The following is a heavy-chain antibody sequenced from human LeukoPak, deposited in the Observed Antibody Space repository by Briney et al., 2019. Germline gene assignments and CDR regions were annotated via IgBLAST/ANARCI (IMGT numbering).Heavy chain of an antibody. Sequence: SETLSLTCSVSGDSISGYFWSWIRQPPGKGLEWIGYIYSSGSTNYNPSLKSRVTISVDTSKNQFSLKLSSVTAADTAVYYCARHLIAAAGYDYYYYYYMDVWGKGTTVTVSS. D-gene: IGHD6-13*01. V-gene: IGHV4-4*09. CDR2: IYSSGST. J-gene: IGHJ6*03. CDR3: ARHLIAAAGYDYYYYYYMDV. CDR1: GDSISGYF.